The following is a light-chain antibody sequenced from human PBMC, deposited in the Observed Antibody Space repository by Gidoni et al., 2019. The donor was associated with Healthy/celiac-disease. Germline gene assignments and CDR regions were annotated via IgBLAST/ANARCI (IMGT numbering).Light chain of an antibody. CDR1: NLGVKY. J-gene: IGLJ2*01. CDR2: QDS. CDR3: QAWDSSTVV. V-gene: IGLV3-1*01. Sequence: SYDLTQPPSVSVSPGQPASITCSGDNLGVKYACWYQQKPGQPHVMVIYQDSKRPSGMPERFSGSNTGNTATLTIVGTQAMDEADYYCQAWDSSTVVFGGGTKLTVL.